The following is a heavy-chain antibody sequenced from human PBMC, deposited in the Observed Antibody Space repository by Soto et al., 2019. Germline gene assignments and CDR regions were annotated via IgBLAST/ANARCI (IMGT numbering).Heavy chain of an antibody. V-gene: IGHV3-64D*06. Sequence: GGSLRSSFSASGFTFSGYAMHWVRQAPGKVLEYVSAISSNGGSTYYADSVKGRFTISRDNSNNTLYLQMSSLRAEDTAVYYCLKTFKDSSGYYDYYWMEVWGQGTTVTVSS. J-gene: IGHJ6*02. CDR1: GFTFSGYA. CDR2: ISSNGGST. CDR3: LKTFKDSSGYYDYYWMEV. D-gene: IGHD3-22*01.